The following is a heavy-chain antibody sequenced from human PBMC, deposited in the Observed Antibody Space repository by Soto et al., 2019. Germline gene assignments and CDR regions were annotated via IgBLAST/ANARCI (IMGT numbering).Heavy chain of an antibody. Sequence: QVQLQESGPGLVKPSETLSLMCTVSGGSITNYYWSWIRQSPARGLEWIGYISDSGSTKYNPSLRSRVSLSLDTSKNQFSLKVTSVTAADTAVYYCARERVGHSAMDVWGQGTTVTVSS. CDR3: ARERVGHSAMDV. V-gene: IGHV4-59*01. CDR1: GGSITNYY. D-gene: IGHD1-26*01. J-gene: IGHJ6*02. CDR2: ISDSGST.